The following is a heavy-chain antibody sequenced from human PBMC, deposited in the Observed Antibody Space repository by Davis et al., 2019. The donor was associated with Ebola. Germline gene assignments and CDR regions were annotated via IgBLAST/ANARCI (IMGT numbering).Heavy chain of an antibody. CDR1: GFTFSDYF. CDR3: ARDPTMLYYFDY. V-gene: IGHV3-11*01. D-gene: IGHD2-2*01. Sequence: GESLKISCAASGFTFSDYFFIWIRQSLQKGLEWISYISNTGKTIYYADSVKGRFTISRDNAKNSLFLQMNSMRAEDSAVYYCARDPTMLYYFDYWGQGTPVTVSS. CDR2: ISNTGKTI. J-gene: IGHJ4*02.